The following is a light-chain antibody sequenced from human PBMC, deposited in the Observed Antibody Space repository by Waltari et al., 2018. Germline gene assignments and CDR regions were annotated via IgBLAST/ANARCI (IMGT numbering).Light chain of an antibody. CDR3: HQYCTSSLYT. J-gene: IGKJ2*01. CDR2: LAS. Sequence: DIQMTQSPSTLSASVGDRVTITCRASQSVGRWLAWYQQKPGKAPNFFIYLASTLESGVPSRFCSSRSCTAFTLTISSMLPDDFATYYCHQYCTSSLYTFGQGTKLEI. V-gene: IGKV1-5*03. CDR1: QSVGRW.